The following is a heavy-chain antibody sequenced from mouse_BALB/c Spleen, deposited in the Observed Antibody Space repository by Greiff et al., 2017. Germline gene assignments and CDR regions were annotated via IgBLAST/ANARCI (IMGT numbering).Heavy chain of an antibody. Sequence: EVKLVESGGDLVKPGGSLKLSCAASGFTFSSYGMSWVRQTPDKRLEWVATISSGGSYTYYPDSVKGRFTISRDNAKNTLYLQMSSLKSEDTAMYYCARQDYRYDGLDYWGQGTTLTVSS. J-gene: IGHJ2*01. V-gene: IGHV5-6*01. CDR2: ISSGGSYT. CDR1: GFTFSSYG. D-gene: IGHD2-14*01. CDR3: ARQDYRYDGLDY.